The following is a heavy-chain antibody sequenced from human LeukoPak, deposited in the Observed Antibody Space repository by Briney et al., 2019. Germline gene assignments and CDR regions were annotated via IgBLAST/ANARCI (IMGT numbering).Heavy chain of an antibody. J-gene: IGHJ4*02. V-gene: IGHV1-69*05. CDR2: IIPIFGTA. Sequence: SVKVSCKASGGSFSSYAISWVRQAPGQGLEWMGRIIPIFGTANYAQKFQGRVTITTDESTSTAYMELSSLRSEDTAVYYCAESSGGEYYFDYWGQGTLVTVSS. CDR1: GGSFSSYA. CDR3: AESSGGEYYFDY. D-gene: IGHD1-14*01.